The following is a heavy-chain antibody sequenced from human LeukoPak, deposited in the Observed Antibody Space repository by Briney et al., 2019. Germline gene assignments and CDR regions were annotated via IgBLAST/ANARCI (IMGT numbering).Heavy chain of an antibody. V-gene: IGHV3-7*01. Sequence: GGSLRLSCAASGFTFSSYAMSWVRQAPGKGLEWVANIKQDGSEKYYVDSVKGRFTISRDNAKNSLYLQMNSLRAEDTAVYYCARNWGSDYWGQGTLVTVSS. J-gene: IGHJ4*02. CDR1: GFTFSSYA. CDR3: ARNWGSDY. CDR2: IKQDGSEK. D-gene: IGHD7-27*01.